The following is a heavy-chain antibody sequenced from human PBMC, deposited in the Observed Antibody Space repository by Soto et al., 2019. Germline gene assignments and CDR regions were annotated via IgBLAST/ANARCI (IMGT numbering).Heavy chain of an antibody. CDR2: MNPNSGNT. CDR3: ARAYSSSWYSIPFDP. V-gene: IGHV1-8*01. CDR1: GYAFTSYD. J-gene: IGHJ5*02. Sequence: QVQLVQSGAEVKKPGASVKVSCKASGYAFTSYDITWVRQATGQGLEWMGWMNPNSGNTGYAQKFQGRVTMTRNTSISTAYMELSSLRSEDTAVYYCARAYSSSWYSIPFDPWGQGTLVTVSS. D-gene: IGHD6-13*01.